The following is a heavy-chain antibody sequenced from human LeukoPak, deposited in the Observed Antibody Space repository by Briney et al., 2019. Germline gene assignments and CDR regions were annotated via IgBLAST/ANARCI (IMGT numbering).Heavy chain of an antibody. D-gene: IGHD2/OR15-2a*01. CDR2: INISGGST. V-gene: IGHV3-23*01. J-gene: IGHJ4*02. CDR1: GFTFSNHA. CDR3: AKGESKDYLNYFDYLNYFDH. Sequence: GGSLRLSCAVSGFTFSNHAMTWVRQAPGKGLEWVSTINISGGSTFYADSVKGRFTISRDNSKNTLSLQMNSLRAEDTAIYYCAKGESKDYLNYFDYLNYFDHWGQGALVTVSS.